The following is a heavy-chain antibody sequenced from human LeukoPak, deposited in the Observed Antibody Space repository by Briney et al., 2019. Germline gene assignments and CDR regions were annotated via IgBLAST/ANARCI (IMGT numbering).Heavy chain of an antibody. CDR1: GFTFSSYG. Sequence: PGGSLRLSCTASGFTFSSYGMHWVRQAPGKGLEWVAVISYDGSNKYYADSVKGRFTISRDNSKNTLYLQMNSLRAEDTAVYYCAKSPQYTYYYGSGSYFDYWGQGTLVTVSS. CDR2: ISYDGSNK. J-gene: IGHJ4*02. CDR3: AKSPQYTYYYGSGSYFDY. D-gene: IGHD3-10*01. V-gene: IGHV3-30*18.